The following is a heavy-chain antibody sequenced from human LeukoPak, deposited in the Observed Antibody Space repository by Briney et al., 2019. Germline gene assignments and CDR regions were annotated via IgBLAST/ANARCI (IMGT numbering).Heavy chain of an antibody. J-gene: IGHJ5*02. Sequence: TSETLSLTCTVSGGSISSSNYYWGWIRQPPGRGLDWVASMYYGGSTYYNPSLKSRVTISLDRSKNQFSLKLRSVTAADTAVYYCARLQVHCGGDCYTRWFDPWGQGTLVTVSS. D-gene: IGHD2-21*02. CDR2: MYYGGST. CDR3: ARLQVHCGGDCYTRWFDP. V-gene: IGHV4-39*07. CDR1: GGSISSSNYY.